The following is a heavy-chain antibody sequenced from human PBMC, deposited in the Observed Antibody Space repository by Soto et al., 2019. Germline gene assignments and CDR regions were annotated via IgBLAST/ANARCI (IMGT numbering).Heavy chain of an antibody. V-gene: IGHV3-7*01. CDR3: SRDICGRATGCVN. J-gene: IGHJ4*02. Sequence: EVQLVESGGGLVQPGGSLRLSCAASGFPFSNYLMSWVRQAPGKGLEWVANIGQDGSEKFYVGSVKGRFTISRDNAKNSLYLQMDSLRAEETAIYYCSRDICGRATGCVNWGQGTQVIVSS. D-gene: IGHD3-9*01. CDR1: GFPFSNYL. CDR2: IGQDGSEK.